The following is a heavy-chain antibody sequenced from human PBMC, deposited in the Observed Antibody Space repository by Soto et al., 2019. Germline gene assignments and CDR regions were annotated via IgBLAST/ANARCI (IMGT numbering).Heavy chain of an antibody. Sequence: SVKVSCKASGYTFTTYGISWVRQAPGQGLEWMGWIIPIFGTANYAQKFQGRVTITADESTSTAYMELSSLRSEDTAVYYCARESWDGSPPGLYYYGMDVWGQGTTVTVSS. CDR2: IIPIFGTA. J-gene: IGHJ6*02. D-gene: IGHD3-10*01. V-gene: IGHV1-69*13. CDR1: GYTFTTYG. CDR3: ARESWDGSPPGLYYYGMDV.